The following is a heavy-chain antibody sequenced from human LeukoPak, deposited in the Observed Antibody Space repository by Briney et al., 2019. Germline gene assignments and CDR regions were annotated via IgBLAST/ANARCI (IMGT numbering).Heavy chain of an antibody. CDR3: ARSMRTMIVVVMRGNWFDP. CDR2: INHSGST. D-gene: IGHD3-22*01. J-gene: IGHJ5*02. V-gene: IGHV4-34*01. Sequence: SETLSLTCAVYGGSFSGYYWSWIRQPPGKGLEWIGEINHSGSTNYNPSLKSRVTISVGTSKNQFSLKLSSVTAADTAVYYCARSMRTMIVVVMRGNWFDPWGQGTLVTVSS. CDR1: GGSFSGYY.